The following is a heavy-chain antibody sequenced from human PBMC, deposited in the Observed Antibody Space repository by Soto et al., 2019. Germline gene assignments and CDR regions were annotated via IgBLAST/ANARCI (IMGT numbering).Heavy chain of an antibody. V-gene: IGHV3-23*01. D-gene: IGHD6-13*01. CDR3: TKGYVIDS. J-gene: IGHJ4*02. CDR1: GFAFSSHA. CDR2: ITANSGST. Sequence: VQLLESGGGLVQPGGSLRLSCVASGFAFSSHAMNWVRQAPGRGLECVSLITANSGSTYYADSVKGRFTISRDNSKNTLYLQMNSLSAEDTAIYYCTKGYVIDSWGQGTLVTVSS.